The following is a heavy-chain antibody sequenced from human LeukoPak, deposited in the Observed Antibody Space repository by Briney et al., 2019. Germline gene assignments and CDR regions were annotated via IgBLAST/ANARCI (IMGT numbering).Heavy chain of an antibody. J-gene: IGHJ6*02. CDR1: GGSISSYY. CDR3: ARQPMVRGVIPTYGMDV. CDR2: IYYSGST. Sequence: PSETLSLTCTVSGGSISSYYWSWIRQPPGKGLEWIGYIYYSGSTNYNPPLKSRVTISVDTSKNQFSLKLSSVTAADTAVYYCARQPMVRGVIPTYGMDVWGQGTTVTVSS. D-gene: IGHD3-10*01. V-gene: IGHV4-59*08.